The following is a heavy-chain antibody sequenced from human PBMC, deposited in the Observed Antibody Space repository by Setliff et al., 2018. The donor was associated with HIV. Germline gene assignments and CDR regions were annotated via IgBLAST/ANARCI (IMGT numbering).Heavy chain of an antibody. CDR3: ARGIGPLPNWENFYYSMDV. D-gene: IGHD1-26*01. CDR1: GGSISSSSYY. Sequence: SETLSLTCTVSGGSISSSSYYWGWIRQPPGKGLEWIGSIYYCGSTYSNPSLKSRVTISADTSKNQISLKLNSVTAADTAVYYCARGIGPLPNWENFYYSMDVWGKGTTVTVSS. CDR2: IYYCGST. V-gene: IGHV4-39*01. J-gene: IGHJ6*03.